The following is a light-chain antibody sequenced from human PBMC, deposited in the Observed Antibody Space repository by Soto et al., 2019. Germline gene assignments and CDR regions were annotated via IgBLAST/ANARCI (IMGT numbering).Light chain of an antibody. CDR3: SSFTTSSTFV. J-gene: IGLJ1*01. CDR2: DVS. CDR1: SSDVGHYNY. V-gene: IGLV2-14*01. Sequence: QSALAQPASVSGSPGQSITISCTGTSSDVGHYNYVSWFQQHPGKVPKLLIYDVSSWPSGIPDRFSGSKSGNTASLTISGLQAEDEADYSCSSFTTSSTFVFGTGTKVTV.